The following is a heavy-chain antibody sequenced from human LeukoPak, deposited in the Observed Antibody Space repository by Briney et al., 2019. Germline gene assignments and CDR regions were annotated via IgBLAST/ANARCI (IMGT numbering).Heavy chain of an antibody. D-gene: IGHD6-13*01. CDR2: ISGSGGST. J-gene: IGHJ6*03. CDR3: AKDVAAAGTNYYCMDV. Sequence: GSLRLSCAASGFSFSSDAMSWVRQAPGKGLEWVSSISGSGGSTYYADSVKGRFTISRDKSKNTLYLQMNSLRAEDTAVFYCAKDVAAAGTNYYCMDVWGKGTTVTVS. V-gene: IGHV3-23*01. CDR1: GFSFSSDA.